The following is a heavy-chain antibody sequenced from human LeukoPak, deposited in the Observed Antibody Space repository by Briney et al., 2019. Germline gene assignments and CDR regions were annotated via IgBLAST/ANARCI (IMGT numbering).Heavy chain of an antibody. J-gene: IGHJ6*03. Sequence: QPGRSLRLSCAASGFTFSSYAMHWVRQAPGKGLEWVAVISYDGSNKYYADSVKGRFTISRDNSKNTLYLQMNSLRAEDTAVYYCASKYYYMDVWGKGTTVTVSS. CDR1: GFTFSSYA. CDR2: ISYDGSNK. CDR3: ASKYYYMDV. V-gene: IGHV3-30*04.